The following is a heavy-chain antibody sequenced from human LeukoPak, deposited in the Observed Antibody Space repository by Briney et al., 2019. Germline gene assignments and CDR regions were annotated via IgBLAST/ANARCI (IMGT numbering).Heavy chain of an antibody. D-gene: IGHD4-23*01. Sequence: GGSLRLPCAASGFTFSSYAMSWVRQAPGKGLEWVSAISGSGGSTYYADSVKGRFTISRDNSKNTLYLQMNSLRAEDTAVYYCAKDRNPMDYGGPFDYWGQGTLVTVSS. CDR2: ISGSGGST. CDR1: GFTFSSYA. J-gene: IGHJ4*02. V-gene: IGHV3-23*01. CDR3: AKDRNPMDYGGPFDY.